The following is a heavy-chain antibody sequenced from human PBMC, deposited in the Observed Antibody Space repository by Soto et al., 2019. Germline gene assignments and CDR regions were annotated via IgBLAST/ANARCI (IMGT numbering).Heavy chain of an antibody. D-gene: IGHD3-22*01. J-gene: IGHJ6*02. CDR3: AKVGDSSGYYLSGGMDV. V-gene: IGHV3-23*01. Sequence: GGSLRLSCAASGFTFSSYAMSWVRQAPGKGLEWVSAISGSGGSTYYADSVKGRFTISRDNSKNTLYLQMNSLRAEDTAVYYCAKVGDSSGYYLSGGMDVWGQGTTVTVSS. CDR1: GFTFSSYA. CDR2: ISGSGGST.